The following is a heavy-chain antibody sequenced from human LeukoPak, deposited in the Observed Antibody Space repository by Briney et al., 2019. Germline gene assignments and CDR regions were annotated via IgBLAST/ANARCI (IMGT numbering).Heavy chain of an antibody. CDR3: ALLQLERSFDY. D-gene: IGHD1-1*01. CDR2: INLSGGST. V-gene: IGHV1-46*01. Sequence: ASVTVSCKSSGYTFTSYYMHWGRQAPGQGLEWMGIINLSGGSTSYAQKFQGRVTMTRDTSTSTVYMELSSLRSEDTAVYYCALLQLERSFDYWGQGTLVTVSS. CDR1: GYTFTSYY. J-gene: IGHJ4*02.